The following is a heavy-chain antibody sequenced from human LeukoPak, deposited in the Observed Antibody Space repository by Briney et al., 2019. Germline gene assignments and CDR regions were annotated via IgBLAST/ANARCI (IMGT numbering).Heavy chain of an antibody. CDR2: ISVSGGTK. V-gene: IGHV3-23*01. J-gene: IGHJ4*02. Sequence: GGSLSLSCAASGFPLRSYAMSWVRQAPGKGLEWVPPISVSGGTKYYADSVKGRFTISRDNSKNTLYLQMNSLRAEDTAVYYCAKDPRINYYGSGSYYPEYHFDYWGQGTLVTVSS. CDR1: GFPLRSYA. CDR3: AKDPRINYYGSGSYYPEYHFDY. D-gene: IGHD3-10*01.